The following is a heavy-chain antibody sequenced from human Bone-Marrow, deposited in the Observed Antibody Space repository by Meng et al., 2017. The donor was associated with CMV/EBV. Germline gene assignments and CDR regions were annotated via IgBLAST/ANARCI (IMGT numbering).Heavy chain of an antibody. CDR2: INHSGST. CDR3: ARTRYCSSTSCQGNFDY. V-gene: IGHV4-34*01. Sequence: QVQQWGAGLLKPSETLLLTCAVYGGSFSGYYWSWIRQPPGKGLEWIGEINHSGSTNYNPSLKSRVTISVDTSKNQFSLKLSSVTAADTAVYYCARTRYCSSTSCQGNFDYWGQGTLVTVSS. J-gene: IGHJ4*02. D-gene: IGHD2-2*01. CDR1: GGSFSGYY.